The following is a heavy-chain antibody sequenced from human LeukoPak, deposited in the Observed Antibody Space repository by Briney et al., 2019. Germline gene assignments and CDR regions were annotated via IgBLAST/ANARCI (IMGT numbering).Heavy chain of an antibody. D-gene: IGHD4/OR15-4a*01. Sequence: GASVKVSCKASGYTFTSHAMHWVRQAPGQRLEWMGWINAGNGITKYSQKFQGRVTITRDTSAYTAYMDLSNLRSEDTAVYYCAREVDGANLSFGPWGQGTLVTVSS. CDR2: INAGNGIT. CDR3: AREVDGANLSFGP. CDR1: GYTFTSHA. J-gene: IGHJ5*02. V-gene: IGHV1-3*01.